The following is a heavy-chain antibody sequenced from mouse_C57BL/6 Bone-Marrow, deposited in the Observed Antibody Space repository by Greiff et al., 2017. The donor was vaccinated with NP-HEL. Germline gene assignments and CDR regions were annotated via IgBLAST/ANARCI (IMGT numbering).Heavy chain of an antibody. V-gene: IGHV5-6*01. Sequence: EVKLMESGGDLVKPGGSLKLSCAASGFTFSSYGMSWVRQTPDKRLEWVATFSRGGSYPYYPDSVKGRFTINRDNDKKTLYLQMRSLKSEDTDMYYCARHRQLRLRDFDYWGQGTTLTVAS. D-gene: IGHD3-2*02. CDR1: GFTFSSYG. CDR2: FSRGGSYP. J-gene: IGHJ2*01. CDR3: ARHRQLRLRDFDY.